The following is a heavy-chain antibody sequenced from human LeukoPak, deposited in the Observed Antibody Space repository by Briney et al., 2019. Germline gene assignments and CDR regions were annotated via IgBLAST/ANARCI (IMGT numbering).Heavy chain of an antibody. CDR3: ARQLDHYDNIYYFDY. D-gene: IGHD3-16*01. V-gene: IGHV4-38-2*02. J-gene: IGHJ4*02. CDR1: AYSISSAYY. Sequence: SETLSLTCTVSAYSISSAYYWGWIRQPPGKGLEWIGSIYHSGSTYYNPSLKSRVTISVDTSKNQFSLRLTSVTAADTAVYYCARQLDHYDNIYYFDYWGQGTLATVSS. CDR2: IYHSGST.